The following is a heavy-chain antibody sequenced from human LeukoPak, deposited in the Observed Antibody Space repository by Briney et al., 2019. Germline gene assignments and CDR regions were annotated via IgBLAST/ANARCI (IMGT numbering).Heavy chain of an antibody. CDR2: IIPIFGTA. CDR3: ARGLAVAGQDY. D-gene: IGHD6-19*01. J-gene: IGHJ4*02. CDR1: GGTFSSYA. Sequence: ASVKVSCKASGGTFSSYAISWVRQAPGQGLEWMGGIIPIFGTANYAQKFQGRVTITVDKSTSTAYMELSSLRSEDTAVYYCARGLAVAGQDYWGQGTLVTVSS. V-gene: IGHV1-69*06.